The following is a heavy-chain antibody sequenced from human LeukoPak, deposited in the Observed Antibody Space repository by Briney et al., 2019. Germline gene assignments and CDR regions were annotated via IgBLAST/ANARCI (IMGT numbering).Heavy chain of an antibody. V-gene: IGHV3-33*01. CDR1: RFTFSSYG. CDR2: IWYDGSNK. D-gene: IGHD1-26*01. CDR3: ARDMSGSYSFDY. J-gene: IGHJ4*02. Sequence: PGGSLRLSCAASRFTFSSYGMHWVRQAPGKGLEWVAVIWYDGSNKYYADSVKGRFTISRDNSKNTLYLQMNSLRAEDTAVYYCARDMSGSYSFDYWGQGTLVTVSS.